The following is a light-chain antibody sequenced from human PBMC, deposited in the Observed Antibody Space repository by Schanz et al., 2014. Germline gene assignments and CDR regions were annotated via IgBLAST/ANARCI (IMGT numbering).Light chain of an antibody. CDR1: QSISSW. J-gene: IGKJ4*01. Sequence: DIQMTQSPSTLSASVGDRVTITCRASQSISSWLAWYQQKPGKAPKLLIYDASSLESGVPSRFSGSGSGTEFTLTISSLQPDDFATYYCQQYNHHSSLTFGGGTKVQIK. CDR3: QQYNHHSSLT. V-gene: IGKV1-5*01. CDR2: DAS.